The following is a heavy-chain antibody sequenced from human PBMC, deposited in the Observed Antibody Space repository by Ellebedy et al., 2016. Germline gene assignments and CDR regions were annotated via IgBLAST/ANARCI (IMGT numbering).Heavy chain of an antibody. J-gene: IGHJ4*02. V-gene: IGHV3-23*01. CDR3: RQGHYADY. Sequence: GESLKISCATSGFTFSKYYMTCVRQAPGKGPEWVSTMRGDDGKTHLADSVKGRFTMSRDIPKNTVYLQMNRLRAEDTAVYYCRQGHYADYWGQGTLVTVSP. CDR2: MRGDDGKT. CDR1: GFTFSKYY.